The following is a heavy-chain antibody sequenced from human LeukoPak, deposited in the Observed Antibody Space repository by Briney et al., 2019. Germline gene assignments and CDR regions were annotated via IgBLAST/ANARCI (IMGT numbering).Heavy chain of an antibody. Sequence: GRSLRLSCAASGFTFSSYARHWVRQAPGKGLEWVAVISYDGSNKYYADSVKGRFTISRDNSKNTLCLQMNSLRAEDTAVYYCAREMVVIAQFDYWGQGTLVTVSS. J-gene: IGHJ4*02. CDR1: GFTFSSYA. D-gene: IGHD2-21*01. CDR2: ISYDGSNK. V-gene: IGHV3-30-3*01. CDR3: AREMVVIAQFDY.